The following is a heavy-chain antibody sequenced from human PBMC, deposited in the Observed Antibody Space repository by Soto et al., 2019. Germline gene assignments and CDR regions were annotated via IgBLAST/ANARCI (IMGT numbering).Heavy chain of an antibody. J-gene: IGHJ6*02. CDR2: INPSGGST. D-gene: IGHD3-3*01. Sequence: ASVKVSCKASGYTFTSYYMHWVRQAPGQGLEWMGIINPSGGSTSYAQKFQGRVTMTRDTSTSTVYMELSSLRSEDTAVYYCARVQGDYDFLSGSRWYYYGMDVWGQGTTVTVSS. CDR1: GYTFTSYY. CDR3: ARVQGDYDFLSGSRWYYYGMDV. V-gene: IGHV1-46*01.